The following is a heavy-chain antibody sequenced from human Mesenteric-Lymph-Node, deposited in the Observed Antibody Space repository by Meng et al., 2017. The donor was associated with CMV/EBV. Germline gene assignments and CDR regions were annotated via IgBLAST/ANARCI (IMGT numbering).Heavy chain of an antibody. D-gene: IGHD3-3*01. CDR1: GFTFTTYW. CDR3: ARGYNDFWSGPNWFDP. V-gene: IGHV3-7*01. J-gene: IGHJ5*02. CDR2: IREDGSER. Sequence: GESLKISCAASGFTFTTYWMSWVRQAPGKGPEWVANIREDGSERYYVDSVKGRFTISRDKAKNSLYLQMNSLRAEDTAVYYCARGYNDFWSGPNWFDPWGQGTLVTVSS.